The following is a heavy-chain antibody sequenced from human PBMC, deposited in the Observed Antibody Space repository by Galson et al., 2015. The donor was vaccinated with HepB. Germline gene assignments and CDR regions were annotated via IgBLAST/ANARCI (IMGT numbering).Heavy chain of an antibody. CDR3: VKGRYFDWVLSPTGWFES. CDR1: GFTFDDHA. D-gene: IGHD3-9*01. Sequence: SLRLSCAASGFTFDDHAMHWVRQSPGKGLEWVSGLSWNSGNIDYADSVKGRFTVSRGNAKNSLYLQMNSLKSEDTALYYCVKGRYFDWVLSPTGWFESWGQGTLVTVSA. J-gene: IGHJ5*01. CDR2: LSWNSGNI. V-gene: IGHV3-9*01.